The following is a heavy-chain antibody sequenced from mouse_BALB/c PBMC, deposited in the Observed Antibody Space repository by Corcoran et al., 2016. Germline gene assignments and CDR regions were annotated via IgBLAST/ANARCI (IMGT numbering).Heavy chain of an antibody. CDR2: IYWYDDK. V-gene: IGHV8-12*01. Sequence: QVNLKESGPGILQPSQTLSLTCSFSGFSLSTSGMGVSWIRQPSGKGLEWLAHIYWYDDKRYKPSLKSRLTITKDTPRNQVFLKITSVDTADTATYYCAQRGDYLDYWGQGTTLTVSS. CDR3: AQRGDYLDY. J-gene: IGHJ2*01. CDR1: GFSLSTSGMG.